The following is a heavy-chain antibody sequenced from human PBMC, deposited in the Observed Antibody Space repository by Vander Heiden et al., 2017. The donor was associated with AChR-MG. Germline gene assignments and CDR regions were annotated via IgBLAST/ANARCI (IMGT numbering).Heavy chain of an antibody. Sequence: EVQLVESGGGLVQPGGSLRLSCAASGCTFSSYSMNWVRQAPGKGLEWVSYISSSSSTIYYADSGKGRFTISRDNAKNSLYLQMNSRRAEDTAVYYGARDGRWLQFDYWGQGTLVTVSS. D-gene: IGHD5-12*01. CDR1: GCTFSSYS. J-gene: IGHJ4*02. V-gene: IGHV3-48*01. CDR3: ARDGRWLQFDY. CDR2: ISSSSSTI.